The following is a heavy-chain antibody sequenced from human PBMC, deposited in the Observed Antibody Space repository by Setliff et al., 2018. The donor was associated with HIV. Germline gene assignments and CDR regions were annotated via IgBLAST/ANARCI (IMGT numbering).Heavy chain of an antibody. CDR1: GGSIGGSY. Sequence: SETLSLTCTVSGGSIGGSYWNWIRQSAGKGLQWIGRIYDTGRTKYNPSLKSRLTMSLDTSKNQFSLNLDSVTAADTAVFYFARGVRDYFDYDWSTYSIGYYMDVWGKGIPVTVSS. D-gene: IGHD3-16*01. CDR3: ARGVRDYFDYDWSTYSIGYYMDV. V-gene: IGHV4-4*07. J-gene: IGHJ6*03. CDR2: IYDTGRT.